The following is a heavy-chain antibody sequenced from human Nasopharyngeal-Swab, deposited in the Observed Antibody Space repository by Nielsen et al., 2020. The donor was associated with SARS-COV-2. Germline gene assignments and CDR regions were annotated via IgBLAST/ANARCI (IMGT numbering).Heavy chain of an antibody. Sequence: SCAASGFTFSSYAMHWVRQAPGKGLEWVAVISYDGSNKYYADSVKGRFTISRDNSKNTLYLQMNSLRAEDTAVYYCARAPEGTYYYDSSGYGYFDYWGQGTLVTVSS. J-gene: IGHJ4*02. D-gene: IGHD3-22*01. CDR2: ISYDGSNK. CDR3: ARAPEGTYYYDSSGYGYFDY. V-gene: IGHV3-30-3*01. CDR1: GFTFSSYA.